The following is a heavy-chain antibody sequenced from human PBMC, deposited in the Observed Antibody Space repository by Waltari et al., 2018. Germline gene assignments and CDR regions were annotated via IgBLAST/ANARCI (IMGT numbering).Heavy chain of an antibody. D-gene: IGHD6-13*01. V-gene: IGHV4-4*07. Sequence: QVQLQESGPGLVKPSETLSLTCTVSGGSISSYYWSWIRQPAGKGLEWIGRIYTSGSINYNPSLKSRVTMSLDTSKNQCSRKLSSVTAADTAVYYFAGVSSWYDYWGQGTLVTVSS. CDR1: GGSISSYY. CDR3: AGVSSWYDY. J-gene: IGHJ4*02. CDR2: IYTSGSI.